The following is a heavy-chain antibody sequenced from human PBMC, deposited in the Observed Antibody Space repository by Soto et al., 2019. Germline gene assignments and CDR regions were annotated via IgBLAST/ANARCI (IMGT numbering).Heavy chain of an antibody. D-gene: IGHD1-1*01. J-gene: IGHJ6*02. V-gene: IGHV4-31*03. CDR1: GGSISSGGYY. CDR2: IYYSGST. CDR3: ARDPRYRGYGMDV. Sequence: LSLTCTVSGGSISSGGYYWSWIRQHPGKGLEWIGYIYYSGSTYYNPSLKSRVTTSVDTSKNQFSLKLSSVTAADTAVYYCARDPRYRGYGMDVWGQGTTVTVSS.